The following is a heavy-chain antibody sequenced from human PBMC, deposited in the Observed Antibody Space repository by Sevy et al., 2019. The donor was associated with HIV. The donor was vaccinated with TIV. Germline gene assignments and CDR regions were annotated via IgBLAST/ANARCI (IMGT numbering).Heavy chain of an antibody. Sequence: SGPTLVKPTQTLTLTCTFSGFSLSTSGVGVGWIRQPPGKALEWLALIYWDDDKRYSPFLKSRLTFTKDTSKNQVVLTMTNMSPVDTATYFCARVYDFWSGDSFDIWGQGTMVTVSS. D-gene: IGHD3-3*01. CDR1: GFSLSTSGVG. V-gene: IGHV2-5*02. J-gene: IGHJ3*02. CDR2: IYWDDDK. CDR3: ARVYDFWSGDSFDI.